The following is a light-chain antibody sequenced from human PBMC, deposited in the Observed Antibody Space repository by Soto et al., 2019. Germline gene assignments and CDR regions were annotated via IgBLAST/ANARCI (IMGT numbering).Light chain of an antibody. J-gene: IGLJ1*01. CDR3: QSYDSSLSGYV. CDR1: SSNIGAGYD. V-gene: IGLV1-40*01. Sequence: QSVLTQPPSVSGAPGQRVTISCNGSSSNIGAGYDVHWYQQLPGTAPKVLIYGNSNRPSGVPDRFSGSKSGTSASLAITGLQAEDEADYYCQSYDSSLSGYVFGTGTKVTVL. CDR2: GNS.